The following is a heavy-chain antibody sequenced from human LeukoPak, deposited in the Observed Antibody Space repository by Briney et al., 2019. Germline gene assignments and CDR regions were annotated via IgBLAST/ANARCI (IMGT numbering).Heavy chain of an antibody. CDR3: AKVMTRTMVRGVPPSDY. Sequence: GGSLRLSCAASGFTFSDYWMHWVRQAPGKGLEWVSAISGSGGSTYYADSVKGRFTISRDNSKNTLYLQMNSLRAEDTAVYYCAKVMTRTMVRGVPPSDYWGQGTLVTVSS. V-gene: IGHV3-23*01. D-gene: IGHD3-10*01. CDR1: GFTFSDYW. J-gene: IGHJ4*02. CDR2: ISGSGGST.